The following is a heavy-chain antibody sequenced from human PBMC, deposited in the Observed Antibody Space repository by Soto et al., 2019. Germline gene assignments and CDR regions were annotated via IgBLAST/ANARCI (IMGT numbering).Heavy chain of an antibody. CDR2: ISDTGAST. D-gene: IGHD6-19*01. V-gene: IGHV3-23*01. Sequence: GGSLRLSCAASGFTFKESAMNWVRQAPGKGLEWVASISDTGASTWYAESVRGRLSISRDNSKNTLYLQMKSLRGEDTAVYYCAKRSGSGWAWYFDNWGQGNLVTVSS. CDR3: AKRSGSGWAWYFDN. J-gene: IGHJ4*02. CDR1: GFTFKESA.